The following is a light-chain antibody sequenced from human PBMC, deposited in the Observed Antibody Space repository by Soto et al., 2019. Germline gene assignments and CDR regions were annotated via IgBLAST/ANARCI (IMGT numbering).Light chain of an antibody. V-gene: IGLV2-14*01. CDR1: SSDVGGYNY. Sequence: QSALTQPASVSGSPGQSITISCTGTSSDVGGYNYVSWYQQHPGKAPKLMIYDVSNRPSGVSNRFSGSKSGNTASLTISGLQAEDEADYYCSAYTSSSTLVVFCGGT. CDR3: SAYTSSSTLVV. J-gene: IGLJ2*01. CDR2: DVS.